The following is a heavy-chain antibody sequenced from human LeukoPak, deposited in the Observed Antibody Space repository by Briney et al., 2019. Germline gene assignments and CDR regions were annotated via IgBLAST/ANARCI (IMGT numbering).Heavy chain of an antibody. V-gene: IGHV4-39*01. D-gene: IGHD3-9*01. CDR3: ARTHYDILTGYYSGGGPFDY. CDR2: IYYSGST. J-gene: IGHJ4*02. Sequence: SETLSLTCTVSGGSISSSSYYWGWIRQPPGKGLEWIGSIYYSGSTYYNPSLKSRVTISVDTSKNQSSLKLSSVTAADTAVYYCARTHYDILTGYYSGGGPFDYWGQGTLVTVSS. CDR1: GGSISSSSYY.